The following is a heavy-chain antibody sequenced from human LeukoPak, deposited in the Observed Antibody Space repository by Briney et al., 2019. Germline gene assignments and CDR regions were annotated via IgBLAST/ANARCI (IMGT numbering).Heavy chain of an antibody. CDR1: GFTFSSYA. CDR3: ARPFTIFGVVDPYNWFDP. J-gene: IGHJ5*02. Sequence: GGSLRLSCAASGFTFSSYAMHWVRQAPGKGLEWVAVISYDGSNKYYADSVKGRFTISRDNSKNTLYLQMNSLRAEDTAVYYCARPFTIFGVVDPYNWFDPWGQGTLVTVSS. CDR2: ISYDGSNK. D-gene: IGHD3-3*01. V-gene: IGHV3-30-3*01.